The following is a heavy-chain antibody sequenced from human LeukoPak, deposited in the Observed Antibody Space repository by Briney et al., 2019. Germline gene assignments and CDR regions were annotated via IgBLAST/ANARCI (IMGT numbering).Heavy chain of an antibody. J-gene: IGHJ4*02. CDR3: ARSYDSSGYYFCAVEY. D-gene: IGHD3-22*01. V-gene: IGHV3-33*01. CDR2: IWYDGSNK. CDR1: GFTFSTYG. Sequence: GGSLRLSCAASGFTFSTYGMHWVRQAPGKGLEWVAVIWYDGSNKNYADSVRGRFTISRDDSKNTLYLQMNSLRAEDTALYYCARSYDSSGYYFCAVEYWGQGTLVTVSS.